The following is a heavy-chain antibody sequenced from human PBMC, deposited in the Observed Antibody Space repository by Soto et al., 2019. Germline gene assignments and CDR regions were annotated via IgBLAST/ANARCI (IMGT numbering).Heavy chain of an antibody. CDR3: AKGKHPDY. V-gene: IGHV4-34*01. CDR1: GGTFSGFY. CDR2: INHSGST. Sequence: PSETLSLTCAVYGGTFSGFYWSWIRQPPGKGLEWIGEINHSGSTNYDPSLKSRVTISVDTSKNQYSLKLSSVTAADTAVYYSAKGKHPDYWGQGTRVIVSS. J-gene: IGHJ4*02.